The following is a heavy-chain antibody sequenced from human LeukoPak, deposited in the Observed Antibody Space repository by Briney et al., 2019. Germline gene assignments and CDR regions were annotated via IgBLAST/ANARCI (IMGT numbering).Heavy chain of an antibody. J-gene: IGHJ4*01. Sequence: GVSLSLSCAASGFTFSSYWMSWVRQAPGEGREWVANIKPDGSEKYYVDSVKGRFTISRDNATNSLSLQMNSLRAEDTAVYYCARVRDYYDSTGYPHYWGQGTLVTVSS. D-gene: IGHD3-22*01. CDR3: ARVRDYYDSTGYPHY. CDR1: GFTFSSYW. V-gene: IGHV3-7*01. CDR2: IKPDGSEK.